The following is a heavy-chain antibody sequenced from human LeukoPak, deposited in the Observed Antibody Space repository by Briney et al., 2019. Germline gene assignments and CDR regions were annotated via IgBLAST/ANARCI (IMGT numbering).Heavy chain of an antibody. J-gene: IGHJ5*02. D-gene: IGHD6-13*01. Sequence: SETLSLTCAVYGGSFSDYYWSWIRQPPGKGLEWIGEINHSGTSNYNPYLKSRVTISIDTSKNQFSLKLSSVTAADTTVYYCARGKGSSSWHANWFDPWGQGTLVTVSS. V-gene: IGHV4-34*01. CDR3: ARGKGSSSWHANWFDP. CDR1: GGSFSDYY. CDR2: INHSGTS.